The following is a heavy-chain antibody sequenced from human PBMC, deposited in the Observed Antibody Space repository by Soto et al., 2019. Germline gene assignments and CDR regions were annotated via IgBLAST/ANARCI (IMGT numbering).Heavy chain of an antibody. J-gene: IGHJ4*02. D-gene: IGHD1-26*01. CDR3: AKDKCATYSYYDF. CDR2: ISYDGSNK. V-gene: IGHV3-30*18. Sequence: QVQLVESGGGVVQPGRSLRLSCAASGFSFSTYGMHWVRQAPCTGLEWVAIISYDGSNKYYADSVKGRFTISRDNSKNTLFLQMNSLRADYTSVYYCAKDKCATYSYYDFWGQGTLVTVAA. CDR1: GFSFSTYG.